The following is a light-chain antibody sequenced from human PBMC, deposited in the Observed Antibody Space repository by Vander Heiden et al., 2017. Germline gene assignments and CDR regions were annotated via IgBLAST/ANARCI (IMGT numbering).Light chain of an antibody. Sequence: QSALTQPASVSGSPGQSITISCTGTSSDVGGYNYVSWYQQHPGKAPKLMIYEVSNRPSGVFNRFSGSKSGNTASLTISGLQAEDEADYYCSSYTSSSTLRVFGTGTKVTGL. CDR1: SSDVGGYNY. V-gene: IGLV2-14*01. CDR2: EVS. CDR3: SSYTSSSTLRV. J-gene: IGLJ1*01.